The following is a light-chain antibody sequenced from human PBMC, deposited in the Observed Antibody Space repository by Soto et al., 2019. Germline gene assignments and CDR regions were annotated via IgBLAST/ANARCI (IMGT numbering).Light chain of an antibody. CDR1: QSVSSN. J-gene: IGKJ1*01. Sequence: EPVMTQSPATLSVYPGERATLSCRASQSVSSNLAWYQQKPGQAPRLLIYGASTRATGIPARFSGSGSGTEFTLTISSLQSEDFAVYCCQQYNNWPRTFGQGTKVDIK. CDR3: QQYNNWPRT. V-gene: IGKV3-15*01. CDR2: GAS.